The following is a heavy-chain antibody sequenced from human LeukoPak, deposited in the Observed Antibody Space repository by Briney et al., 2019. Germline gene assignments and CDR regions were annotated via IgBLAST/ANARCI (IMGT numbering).Heavy chain of an antibody. V-gene: IGHV4-61*02. CDR1: GGSISSANYY. CDR2: MSGSGGT. CDR3: ASRGPDIVVVPAAIAFDY. Sequence: PSETLSLTCTVSGGSISSANYYWTWIRQSAGKGLEWIGRMSGSGGTTYNPSLKSRVTISVDTSKNQFSLKLSSVTAADTAVYYCASRGPDIVVVPAAIAFDYWGQGTLVTVSS. J-gene: IGHJ4*02. D-gene: IGHD2-2*02.